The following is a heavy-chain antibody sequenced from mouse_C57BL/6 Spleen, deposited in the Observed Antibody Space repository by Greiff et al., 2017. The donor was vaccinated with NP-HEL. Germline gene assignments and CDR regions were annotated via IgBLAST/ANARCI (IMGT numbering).Heavy chain of an antibody. CDR3: ARDYYGNYAWFAY. CDR2: INPSNGGT. Sequence: VQLQQPGTELVKPGASVKLSCKASGYTFTSYWMHWVKQRPGQGLEWIGNINPSNGGTNYNEKLKSKATLTVDKSSSKAYIQLSSLTSEDSAVYDCARDYYGNYAWFAYWGQGTLVTVSA. CDR1: GYTFTSYW. V-gene: IGHV1-53*01. D-gene: IGHD2-1*01. J-gene: IGHJ3*01.